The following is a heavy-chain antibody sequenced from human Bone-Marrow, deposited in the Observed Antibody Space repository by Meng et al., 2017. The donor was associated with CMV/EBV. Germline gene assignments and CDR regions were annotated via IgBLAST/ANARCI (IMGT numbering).Heavy chain of an antibody. D-gene: IGHD1-1*01. J-gene: IGHJ6*02. CDR3: ARGKGKLERHYYYGMDV. CDR1: GYTFTSYD. Sequence: ASVKVSCKASGYTFTSYDINWVRQATGQGLEWMGWMNPNSGNTGYAQKFQGRVTITADKSTSTAYMELSSLRSEDTAVYYCARGKGKLERHYYYGMDVWGQGTTVTVSS. CDR2: MNPNSGNT. V-gene: IGHV1-8*01.